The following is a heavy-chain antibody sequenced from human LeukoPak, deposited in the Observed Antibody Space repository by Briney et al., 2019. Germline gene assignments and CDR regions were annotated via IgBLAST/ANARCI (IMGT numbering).Heavy chain of an antibody. CDR2: INPYSGGT. V-gene: IGHV1-2*02. D-gene: IGHD2/OR15-2a*01. J-gene: IGHJ3*02. Sequence: GASVKVSCKASGYTFTGYYMHWVRQAPGQGLEWMGWINPYSGGTNYAQRFQGRVTMTRDTSISTAYMELSRLRSDDTAVYYCARVIGRHAFDIWGQGTMVTVSS. CDR3: ARVIGRHAFDI. CDR1: GYTFTGYY.